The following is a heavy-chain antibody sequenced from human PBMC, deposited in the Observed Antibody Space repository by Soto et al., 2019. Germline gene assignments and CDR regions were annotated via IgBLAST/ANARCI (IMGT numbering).Heavy chain of an antibody. Sequence: QVHLQQWGAGLLKSSETLSLTCAGYGWTFSGDYWSWIRQPPGKGLEWNGEINHSGITNYNPTIKSRVTISVDTSKNQFSLNLTSMTAADTAVYYCARGSVDYNFWSGYYSRFYYFDFWGQGTLVTVSS. J-gene: IGHJ4*02. D-gene: IGHD3-3*01. CDR3: ARGSVDYNFWSGYYSRFYYFDF. CDR1: GWTFSGDY. CDR2: INHSGIT. V-gene: IGHV4-34*01.